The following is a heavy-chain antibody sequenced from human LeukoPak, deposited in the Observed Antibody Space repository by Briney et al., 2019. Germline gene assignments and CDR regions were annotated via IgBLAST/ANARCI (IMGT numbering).Heavy chain of an antibody. J-gene: IGHJ4*02. CDR3: AKDLGEGAYSYGWDAFDI. Sequence: GGSLRLSCAASGFTFSSYGMHWVRQAPGKGLEWVAVIWYDGSNKYYADSVKGGFTISRDNSKNTLYLQMNSLRAEDTAVYYCAKDLGEGAYSYGWDAFDIWGQGVLVTVSS. CDR2: IWYDGSNK. V-gene: IGHV3-33*06. CDR1: GFTFSSYG. D-gene: IGHD5-18*01.